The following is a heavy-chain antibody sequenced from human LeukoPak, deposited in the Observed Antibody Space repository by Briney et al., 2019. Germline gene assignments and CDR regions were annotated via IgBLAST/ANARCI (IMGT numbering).Heavy chain of an antibody. J-gene: IGHJ4*02. D-gene: IGHD6-13*01. CDR2: IKSKTDGGTT. CDR1: GFTFSNAW. CDR3: TTRSWHSSSHTGIDY. Sequence: GGSLRLSCAASGFTFSNAWMSWVRQAPGKGLEWVGRIKSKTDGGTTDYAAPVKGRFTISRDDSKNTLYLQMNSLKTGDTAVYYCTTRSWHSSSHTGIDYWGQGTLVTVSS. V-gene: IGHV3-15*01.